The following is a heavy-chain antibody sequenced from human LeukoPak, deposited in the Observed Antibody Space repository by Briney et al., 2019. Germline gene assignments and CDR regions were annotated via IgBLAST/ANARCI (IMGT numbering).Heavy chain of an antibody. V-gene: IGHV3-30*19. CDR1: GFTFSSYG. Sequence: PGRSLRLSCAASGFTFSSYGMHWVRQAPGKGLEGVAVISYEGSNKYYADSVKGRFTISRDNSKNTLYLQMNSLRAEDTAVYYCAKDGSKMYYYDSSGYYYFPSGMDVWGQGTTVTVSS. CDR2: ISYEGSNK. J-gene: IGHJ6*02. CDR3: AKDGSKMYYYDSSGYYYFPSGMDV. D-gene: IGHD3-22*01.